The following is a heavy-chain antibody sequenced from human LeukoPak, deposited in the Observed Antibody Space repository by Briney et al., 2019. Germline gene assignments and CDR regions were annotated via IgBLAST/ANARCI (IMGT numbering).Heavy chain of an antibody. CDR2: INHSGST. V-gene: IGHV4-34*01. D-gene: IGHD6-13*01. CDR3: ARGHYSKRSYYFDF. J-gene: IGHJ4*02. Sequence: SETLSLTCAVYGGSFSGYYWSWIRQPPGKGLEWIGEINHSGSTNYNPSLKSRVTISVDTSKNQFSLKLSSVTAADTAVYYCARGHYSKRSYYFDFWGQGTLVTVSS. CDR1: GGSFSGYY.